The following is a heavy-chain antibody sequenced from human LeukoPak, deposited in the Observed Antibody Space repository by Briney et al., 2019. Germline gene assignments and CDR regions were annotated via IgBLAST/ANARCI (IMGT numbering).Heavy chain of an antibody. CDR2: IYYSGST. Sequence: PSETLSLTCTVSGGSISSYYWGWIRQPPGKGLEWIGSIYYSGSTYYNSSLKSRVTISVDTSKNQFSLKLRSVTAADTAVYYCARHVVPAAIYGVGFDPWGQGTLVTVSS. V-gene: IGHV4-39*01. CDR3: ARHVVPAAIYGVGFDP. D-gene: IGHD2-2*01. J-gene: IGHJ5*02. CDR1: GGSISSYY.